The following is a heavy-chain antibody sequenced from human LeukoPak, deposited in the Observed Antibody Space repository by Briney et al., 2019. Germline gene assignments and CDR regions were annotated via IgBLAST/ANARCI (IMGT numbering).Heavy chain of an antibody. D-gene: IGHD1-26*01. Sequence: GRSLRLSCAASGFTFSSYGMHWVRQAPGKRLEWVAVISYDGSNKYYADSVKGRFTISRDNSKNTLYLQMNSLRAEDTAVYYCAKYGGGGSYYYFDYWGQGTLVTVSS. CDR1: GFTFSSYG. CDR2: ISYDGSNK. CDR3: AKYGGGGSYYYFDY. J-gene: IGHJ4*02. V-gene: IGHV3-30*18.